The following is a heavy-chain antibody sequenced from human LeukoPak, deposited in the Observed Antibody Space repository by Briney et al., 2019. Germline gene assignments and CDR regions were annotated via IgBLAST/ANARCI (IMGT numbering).Heavy chain of an antibody. CDR3: AELGITMIGGV. CDR1: GFTFSSYE. Sequence: GSLRLSCAASGFTFSSYEMNWVRPAPGKGLEWVSYISSSGSTICYADSVKGRFTISRDNAKNSLYLQMNSLRAEDTAVYYCAELGITMIGGVWGKGTTVTISS. CDR2: ISSSGSTI. D-gene: IGHD3-10*02. V-gene: IGHV3-48*03. J-gene: IGHJ6*04.